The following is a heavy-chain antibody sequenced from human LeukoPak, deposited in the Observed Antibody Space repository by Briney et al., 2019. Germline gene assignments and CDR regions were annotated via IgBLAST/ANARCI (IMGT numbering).Heavy chain of an antibody. CDR1: GFTFSSYS. J-gene: IGHJ4*02. V-gene: IGHV3-48*01. Sequence: GGSLRLSCAASGFTFSSYSMNWVRQAPGKGLEWVSYISSSSSTRYYADSVKGRFTISRDNAKNSLYLQMNSLRAEATAVYYCARDHYGSGSYIDYWGQGTLVTVSS. D-gene: IGHD3-10*01. CDR2: ISSSSSTR. CDR3: ARDHYGSGSYIDY.